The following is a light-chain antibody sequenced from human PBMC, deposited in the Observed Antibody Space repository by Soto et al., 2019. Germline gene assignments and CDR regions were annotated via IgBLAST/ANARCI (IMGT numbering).Light chain of an antibody. Sequence: EIVMTQSPVTLSVSPGERATLSCRASQSVISNLAWYQQKPGQPPRLLIYGASTGATGVPARFSGSGSGTDFTLTISSLQSEDFAVYSCQQYDSWPRTVGQGTKVDIK. J-gene: IGKJ1*01. V-gene: IGKV3-15*01. CDR3: QQYDSWPRT. CDR2: GAS. CDR1: QSVISN.